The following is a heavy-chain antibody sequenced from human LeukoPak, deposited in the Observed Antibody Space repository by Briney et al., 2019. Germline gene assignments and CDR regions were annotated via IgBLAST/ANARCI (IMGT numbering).Heavy chain of an antibody. V-gene: IGHV3-53*01. CDR3: ARVVSRYGQDAFDI. CDR1: GFIFTRDS. D-gene: IGHD5-12*01. Sequence: GGSLRLSCAASGFIFTRDSMSWVRQAPGKGLEWVSVIYSGGSTYYADSVKGRFTISRDNSKNTLYLQMNSLRAEDTAVYYCARVVSRYGQDAFDIWGQGTMVTVSS. J-gene: IGHJ3*02. CDR2: IYSGGST.